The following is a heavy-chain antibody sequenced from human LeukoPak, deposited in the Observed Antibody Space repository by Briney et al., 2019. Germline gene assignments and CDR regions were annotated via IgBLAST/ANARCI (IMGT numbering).Heavy chain of an antibody. D-gene: IGHD6-13*01. J-gene: IGHJ4*02. V-gene: IGHV1-46*03. Sequence: ASVKVSCKASGYTFTSYYMHWVRQAPGQGLEWMGIINPNGGSTSYAQKFQGRVTMTRDTSTSTVYMELSSLRSEDTAVYYCARVPPGAAAVGVIDYWGQGALVTVSS. CDR1: GYTFTSYY. CDR3: ARVPPGAAAVGVIDY. CDR2: INPNGGST.